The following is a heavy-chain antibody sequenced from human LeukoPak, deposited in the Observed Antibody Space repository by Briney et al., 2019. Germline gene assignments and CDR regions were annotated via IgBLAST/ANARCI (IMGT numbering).Heavy chain of an antibody. V-gene: IGHV3-30*18. J-gene: IGHJ3*02. D-gene: IGHD2/OR15-2a*01. Sequence: GGSLRLSCAASGFKFSNFGLHWVRQTPGKGLEWVAVISYDGGNKYYVDSVKGRFTVSRDNSKNTVYLQMNSLRPEDTAVYYCAKVGEKNMVEALEIWGQGTRVTVSP. CDR2: ISYDGGNK. CDR3: AKVGEKNMVEALEI. CDR1: GFKFSNFG.